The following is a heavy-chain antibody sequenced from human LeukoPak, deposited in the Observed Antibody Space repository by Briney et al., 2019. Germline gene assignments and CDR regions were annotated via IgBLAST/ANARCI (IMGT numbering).Heavy chain of an antibody. CDR2: TIPIFGIA. V-gene: IGHV1-69*17. J-gene: IGHJ6*02. CDR1: ACSFTFYA. D-gene: IGHD5-24*01. Sequence: SGYVAFKASACSFTFYAIGWVRHAPGQGLEWMGGTIPIFGIANYAQKSPGRVTITAARSTTTAYMELSSLRSEDTAVYYCARDGYNQSMDVWRQATTLSVPS. CDR3: ARDGYNQSMDV.